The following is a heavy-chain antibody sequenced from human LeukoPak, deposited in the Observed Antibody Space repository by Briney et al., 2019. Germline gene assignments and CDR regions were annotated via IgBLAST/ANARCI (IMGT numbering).Heavy chain of an antibody. CDR3: AREPDYGDYSIYFDY. D-gene: IGHD4-17*01. V-gene: IGHV1-2*04. CDR1: GYTFTGYY. CDR2: INPNSGGT. Sequence: ASVKVSCKASGYTFTGYYMHWVRQAPGQGLEWMGWINPNSGGTNYAQKFQGWVTMTRDTSISTAYMELSRLRSDDTAVYYCAREPDYGDYSIYFDYWGQGTLVTVSS. J-gene: IGHJ4*02.